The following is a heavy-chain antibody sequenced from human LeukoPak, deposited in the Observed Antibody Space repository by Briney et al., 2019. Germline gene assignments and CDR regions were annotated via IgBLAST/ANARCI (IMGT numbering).Heavy chain of an antibody. CDR1: GITFSTNS. Sequence: GGSLRLSCEASGITFSTNSMNWVRQAPGRGLEWVSYISSSGSTKYYADSVKGRFTISRDNAKNSVYLQMNSLRAEDTAVYYCARGQDYYYYYMDVWGKGTTVIVSS. J-gene: IGHJ6*03. CDR2: ISSSGSTK. V-gene: IGHV3-48*01. CDR3: ARGQDYYYYYMDV.